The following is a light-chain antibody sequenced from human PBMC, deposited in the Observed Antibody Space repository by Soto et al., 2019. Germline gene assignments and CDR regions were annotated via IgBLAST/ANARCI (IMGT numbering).Light chain of an antibody. J-gene: IGKJ4*01. Sequence: EIVLTQSPATLSLSPGERATLSCRASQSVGTYLAWYQQKPGQAPRLLIYDASYRATGIPARFSGSGSWTDFTLHIPRLRTEDFSIYYWHHRNNWPHPFGRGNKVEIK. V-gene: IGKV3-11*01. CDR1: QSVGTY. CDR2: DAS. CDR3: HHRNNWPHP.